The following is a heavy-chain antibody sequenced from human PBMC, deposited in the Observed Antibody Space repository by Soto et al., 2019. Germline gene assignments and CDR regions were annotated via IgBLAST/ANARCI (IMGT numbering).Heavy chain of an antibody. V-gene: IGHV4-34*01. CDR3: ARRGPGGRFWEWFSPGGMDV. CDR2: INHSRTT. CDR1: GGSFTRYF. J-gene: IGHJ6*02. Sequence: SETLSLTCAVYGGSFTRYFWDWIRQPPGKGLEWIGEINHSRTTHYNPSLKSRVTISVDPSTNQFSLKLTSVTAADRGVYFCARRGPGGRFWEWFSPGGMDVWGQGTTVTVSS. D-gene: IGHD3-3*01.